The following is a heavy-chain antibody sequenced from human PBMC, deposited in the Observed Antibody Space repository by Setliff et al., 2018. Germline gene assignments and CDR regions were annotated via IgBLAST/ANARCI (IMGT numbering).Heavy chain of an antibody. CDR1: GFSFSDHS. CDR3: FGAGTCSY. Sequence: GESLKISCATSGFSFSDHSMDWVRQAPGKGLEWLASINPHGSEKYYADSVKGRFTISRDNAKNSLSLQMNNLRSEDTAVYYCFGAGTCSYWGQGTLVTVSS. CDR2: INPHGSEK. D-gene: IGHD3-10*01. V-gene: IGHV3-7*01. J-gene: IGHJ4*02.